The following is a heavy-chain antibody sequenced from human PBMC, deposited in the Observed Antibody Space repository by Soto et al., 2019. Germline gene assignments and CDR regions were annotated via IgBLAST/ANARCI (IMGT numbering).Heavy chain of an antibody. J-gene: IGHJ3*02. CDR1: GCSISSGGYY. CDR2: IYYSGST. Sequence: SKTLSLTCTVSGCSISSGGYYWSWIRQHPGKGLEWIGYIYYSGSTYYNPSLKSRVTISVDTSKNQFSLKLSSVTAADTAVYYGAREGDTGHDFDIWGQGTRVNVSS. D-gene: IGHD3-16*01. CDR3: AREGDTGHDFDI. V-gene: IGHV4-31*03.